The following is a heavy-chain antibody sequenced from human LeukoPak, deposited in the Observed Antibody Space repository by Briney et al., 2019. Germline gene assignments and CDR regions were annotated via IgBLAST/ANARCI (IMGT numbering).Heavy chain of an antibody. D-gene: IGHD4-23*01. J-gene: IGHJ4*02. CDR1: GYTFTSYD. V-gene: IGHV1-8*03. CDR2: MNPNSGNT. CDR3: ARVGDYGGNGGFDY. Sequence: ASAKVSCKASGYTFTSYDINWVRQATGQGLEWMGWMNPNSGNTGYAQKFQGRVTITRNTSISTAYMELSSLRSEDTAVYYCARVGDYGGNGGFDYWGQGTLVTVSS.